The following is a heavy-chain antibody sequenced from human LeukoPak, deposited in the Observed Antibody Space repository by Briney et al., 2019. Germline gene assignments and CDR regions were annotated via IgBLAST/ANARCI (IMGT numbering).Heavy chain of an antibody. CDR1: GFTFSSYA. CDR3: AKESYYDSSGYYYH. V-gene: IGHV3-23*01. J-gene: IGHJ4*02. D-gene: IGHD3-22*01. Sequence: PGGSLRLSCAASGFTFSSYARSWVRQAPGKGLEWVSAISGSGGSTYYADSVKGRFTISRDNSKNTLYLPRNSLRAEDTAVYYCAKESYYDSSGYYYHGGQGTLVTVSS. CDR2: ISGSGGST.